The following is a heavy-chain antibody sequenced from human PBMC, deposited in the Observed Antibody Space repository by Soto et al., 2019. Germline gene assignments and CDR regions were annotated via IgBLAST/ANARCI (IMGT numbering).Heavy chain of an antibody. CDR2: ISSSSSTI. CDR3: ASRVVRGYDSGTYGY. Sequence: GGSLRLSCAASGFTFSSYSMNWVRQAPGKGLEWVSYISSSSSTIYYADSVKGRFTISRDNAKNSLYLQMNSLRAEDTAVYYCASRVVRGYDSGTYGYWGQGTLVTVSS. J-gene: IGHJ4*02. CDR1: GFTFSSYS. V-gene: IGHV3-48*01. D-gene: IGHD5-12*01.